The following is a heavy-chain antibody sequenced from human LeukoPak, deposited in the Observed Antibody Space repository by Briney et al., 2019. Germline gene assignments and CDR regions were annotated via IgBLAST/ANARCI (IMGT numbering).Heavy chain of an antibody. J-gene: IGHJ4*02. CDR3: AKDSNSKGDY. CDR1: GFTFSSSW. V-gene: IGHV3-7*01. Sequence: GGSLRLSCVASGFTFSSSWMAWVRQAPGKGLQWVANINHDGSDEIYVGSVKVRFAISRDNAQNSFYLQMNSLETDDTVEYYCAKDSNSKGDYWGQGTLVTVSS. D-gene: IGHD4-11*01. CDR2: INHDGSDE.